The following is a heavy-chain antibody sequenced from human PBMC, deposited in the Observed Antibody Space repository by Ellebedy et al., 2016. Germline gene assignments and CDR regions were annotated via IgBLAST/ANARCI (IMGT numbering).Heavy chain of an antibody. J-gene: IGHJ4*02. CDR2: ISYDGSKK. V-gene: IGHV3-30*03. D-gene: IGHD2-15*01. CDR3: ARRDNLVVVAATASTLGY. CDR1: GFTFSSYG. Sequence: GESLKISXAASGFTFSSYGMHWVRQAPDKGLEWVAVISYDGSKKYYADSVKGRFTISRDNSKNTLYLQMNSLRAEDTAVYYCARRDNLVVVAATASTLGYWGQGTLVTVSS.